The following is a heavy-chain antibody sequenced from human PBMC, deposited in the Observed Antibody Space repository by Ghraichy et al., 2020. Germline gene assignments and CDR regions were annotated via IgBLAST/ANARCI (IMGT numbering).Heavy chain of an antibody. CDR2: IYYSGST. D-gene: IGHD6-13*01. Sequence: SETLSLTCTVSGVSISSYYWSWIRQPPGKGLEWIGYIYYSGSTNYNPSLKSRVTISLNTSTNQFSLKLSSVTAADTAVYYCARDLPPYRSSWLQGVVCCQGTTVTVS. V-gene: IGHV4-59*01. J-gene: IGHJ6*02. CDR1: GVSISSYY. CDR3: ARDLPPYRSSWLQGVV.